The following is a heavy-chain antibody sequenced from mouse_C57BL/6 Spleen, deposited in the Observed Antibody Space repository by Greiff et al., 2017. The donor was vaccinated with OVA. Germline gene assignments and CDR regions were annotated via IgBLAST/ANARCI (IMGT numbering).Heavy chain of an antibody. Sequence: VKVEESGPGLVQPSQSLSITCTVSGFSLTSYGVHWVRQSPGKGLEWLGVIWSGGSTDYNAAFISRLSISKDNSKSQVFFKMNSLQADDTAIYYCARGDGNDYFDYWGQGTTLTVSS. D-gene: IGHD2-1*01. CDR3: ARGDGNDYFDY. CDR1: GFSLTSYG. CDR2: IWSGGST. J-gene: IGHJ2*01. V-gene: IGHV2-2*01.